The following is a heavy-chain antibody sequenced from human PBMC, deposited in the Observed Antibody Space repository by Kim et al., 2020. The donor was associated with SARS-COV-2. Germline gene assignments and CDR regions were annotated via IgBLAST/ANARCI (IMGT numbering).Heavy chain of an antibody. CDR3: ARATAKPGYCGFDP. CDR1: GFTFSSYT. V-gene: IGHV3-21*05. CDR2: ISSSSTYI. D-gene: IGHD5-12*01. J-gene: IGHJ5*02. Sequence: GGSLRLSCAASGFTFSSYTMNWVRQAPGKGLEWVSYISSSSTYIFYADSVRGRFTRTMSPCTPSLSLPSPLLRDSDPAVYYCARATAKPGYCGFDP.